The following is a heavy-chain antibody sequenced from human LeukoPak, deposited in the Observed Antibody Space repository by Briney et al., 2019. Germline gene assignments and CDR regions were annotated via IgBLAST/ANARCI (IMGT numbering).Heavy chain of an antibody. V-gene: IGHV3-23*01. CDR3: ARGYYGSGSYFLDY. CDR1: GFTSRSYA. Sequence: PGGSLRLSCAASGFTSRSYAMSWVRQAPGKGLEWVSVMSGSGGSTYYADSVKGRFTISRVNAKNSLFLQMNGLRDKDTAVYCCARGYYGSGSYFLDYWGQGTLVTVSS. CDR2: MSGSGGST. J-gene: IGHJ4*02. D-gene: IGHD3-10*01.